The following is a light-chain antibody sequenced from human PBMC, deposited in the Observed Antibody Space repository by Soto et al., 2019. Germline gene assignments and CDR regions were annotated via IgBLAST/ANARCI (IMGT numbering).Light chain of an antibody. CDR2: SAS. Sequence: EILMTQSPATLSVSPGERATLSCRASQDFLTNLAWYQQRPGQAPRLLIYSASTRATGIPARFSGSGSGTDFTLTISSLEPEDFAVYYCQQRSNWSITFGQGTRLEIK. J-gene: IGKJ5*01. V-gene: IGKV3-15*01. CDR1: QDFLTN. CDR3: QQRSNWSIT.